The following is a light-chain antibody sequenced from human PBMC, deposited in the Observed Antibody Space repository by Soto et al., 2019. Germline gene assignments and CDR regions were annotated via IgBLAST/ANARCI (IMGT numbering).Light chain of an antibody. CDR2: DAS. Sequence: EIVLTQSPATLSLSPGERATISCRASQSVTNFLAWYQQKPGQAPRLLIYDASKRATGIPGRFSGSGSGTDFTLTIANLEPEDFAVYYCQQRSNWPLTFGGGTKVEIK. J-gene: IGKJ4*01. CDR3: QQRSNWPLT. CDR1: QSVTNF. V-gene: IGKV3-11*01.